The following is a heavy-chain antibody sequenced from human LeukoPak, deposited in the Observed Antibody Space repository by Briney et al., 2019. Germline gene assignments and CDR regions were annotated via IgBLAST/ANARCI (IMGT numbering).Heavy chain of an antibody. V-gene: IGHV4-4*08. CDR2: VFTRGTT. CDR3: AREPAGTYYRFDP. Sequence: SETLSLTCPVSGGSISSYYWSWIRPPPGKGLEFIGRVFTRGTTDPNPSFKSRVTISLDTSKNQFSLKLSSVTAADTAIYYCAREPAGTYYRFDPWGQGILVTVSA. D-gene: IGHD1-26*01. J-gene: IGHJ5*02. CDR1: GGSISSYY.